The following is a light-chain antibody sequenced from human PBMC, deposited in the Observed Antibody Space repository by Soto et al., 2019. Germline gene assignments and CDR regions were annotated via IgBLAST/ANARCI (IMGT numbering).Light chain of an antibody. V-gene: IGKV3-15*01. CDR3: HQYNNWHTDT. CDR2: GAS. J-gene: IGKJ5*01. CDR1: QSVSSN. Sequence: EIVMTQSPATLSVSPGERATLSCRASQSVSSNLAWYQQKPGQAPRLLIYGASTRANGIPARFSGSGSGTELTLTISSLQSQDFAVYDCHQYNNWHTDTFGQGTRLEIK.